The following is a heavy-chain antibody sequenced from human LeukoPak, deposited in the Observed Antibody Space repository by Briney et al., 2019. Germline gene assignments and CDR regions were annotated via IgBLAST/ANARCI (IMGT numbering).Heavy chain of an antibody. V-gene: IGHV3-33*06. Sequence: GGSLRLSCAASGFTFSSYGMHWVRQAPGKGLEWVALIWYDGSNKYCADSVKGRSTISRDNSKNTLYLQMNSLRAEDTAVYYCAKSSGYYPEYWGQGTLVTVSS. CDR2: IWYDGSNK. CDR3: AKSSGYYPEY. D-gene: IGHD3-22*01. J-gene: IGHJ4*02. CDR1: GFTFSSYG.